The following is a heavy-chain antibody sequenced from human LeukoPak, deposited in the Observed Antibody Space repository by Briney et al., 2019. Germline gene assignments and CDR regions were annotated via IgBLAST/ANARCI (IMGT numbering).Heavy chain of an antibody. CDR1: GFTFSSYG. J-gene: IGHJ6*02. CDR2: IWYDGSNK. Sequence: PGRSLRLSCAASGFTFSSYGMHWVRQAPGKGLEWVGVIWYDGSNKYYADSVKGRFTISRDNSKNTLYLQMNSLRAEDTAVYYCAREFCSSTSWQVSAKANYYYGMDVWGQGTTVTVSS. V-gene: IGHV3-33*01. D-gene: IGHD2-2*01. CDR3: AREFCSSTSWQVSAKANYYYGMDV.